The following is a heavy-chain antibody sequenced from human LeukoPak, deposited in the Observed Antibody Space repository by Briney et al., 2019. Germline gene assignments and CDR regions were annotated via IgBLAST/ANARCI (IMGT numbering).Heavy chain of an antibody. Sequence: PGGSLRVSCAASGFTFSSYAMSWVRQAPGKGLEWVSAISGSGGSTYYADSVKGRFTISRDNSKNTLYLQMNSLRAEDTAVYYCSSLYYYDSSGYTIFDYWGQGTLVTVSS. V-gene: IGHV3-23*01. D-gene: IGHD3-22*01. CDR3: SSLYYYDSSGYTIFDY. J-gene: IGHJ4*02. CDR2: ISGSGGST. CDR1: GFTFSSYA.